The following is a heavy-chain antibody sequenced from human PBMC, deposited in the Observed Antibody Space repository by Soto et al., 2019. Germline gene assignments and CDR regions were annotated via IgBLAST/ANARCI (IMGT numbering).Heavy chain of an antibody. CDR2: INPNSGDT. CDR3: AREASAVVSLDY. D-gene: IGHD2-15*01. CDR1: GYIFTAYS. V-gene: IGHV1-2*02. Sequence: ASVKVSCKASGYIFTAYSMHWVRQAPGQGLEWLGWINPNSGDTIYAQKVQDRVTMTCDTSVSTAYLELSSLSSDDTALYYCAREASAVVSLDYWGQGTLVTVSS. J-gene: IGHJ4*02.